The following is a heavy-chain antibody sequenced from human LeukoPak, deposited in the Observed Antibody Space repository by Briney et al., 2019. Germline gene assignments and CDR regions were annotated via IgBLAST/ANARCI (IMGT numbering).Heavy chain of an antibody. CDR3: ARDGRCINGVCYTDFDY. J-gene: IGHJ4*02. Sequence: GGSLRLSCGAAGFTFSTSWMNWVRQAPGKGLVWVSQINSVGSNTNYADSVKGRFTVSRDNAKNTLYLQMNSLRAEDTAVYYCARDGRCINGVCYTDFDYWGRGTLVTVSS. CDR1: GFTFSTSW. V-gene: IGHV3-74*01. CDR2: INSVGSNT. D-gene: IGHD2-8*01.